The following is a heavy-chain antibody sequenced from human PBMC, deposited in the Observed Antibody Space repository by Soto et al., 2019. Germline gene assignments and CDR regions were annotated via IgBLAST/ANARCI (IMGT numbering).Heavy chain of an antibody. J-gene: IGHJ4*02. CDR3: GRDGYYYDNSGYTPLDS. CDR1: GYTFSSYA. CDR2: ISAYTFNT. V-gene: IGHV1-18*01. Sequence: QVQLVQSGAEVKKPGASVKVSCKASGYTFSSYAINWVRQAPGQGLEWMGRISAYTFNTDYAQKFQGRVTMTADTSPTTAYLELRSLRSDDTAVYYWGRDGYYYDNSGYTPLDSWGQGTLVTVSS. D-gene: IGHD3-22*01.